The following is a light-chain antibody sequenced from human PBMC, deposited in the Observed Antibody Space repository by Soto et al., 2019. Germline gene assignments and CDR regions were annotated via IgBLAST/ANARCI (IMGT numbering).Light chain of an antibody. V-gene: IGKV1-16*01. Sequence: DIQMTQSPSSLSASVGDRFTITCRASQGISSYLAWYQQKPGKAPKLLIYAASTLQSGVPSRFSGSGSGTEFTLTINSLQPGDFATYYCLQYNSNSRTFGQGTKVDIK. CDR2: AAS. J-gene: IGKJ1*01. CDR1: QGISSY. CDR3: LQYNSNSRT.